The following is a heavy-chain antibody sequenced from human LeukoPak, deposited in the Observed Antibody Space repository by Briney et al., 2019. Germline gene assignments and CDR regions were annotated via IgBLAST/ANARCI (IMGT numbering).Heavy chain of an antibody. J-gene: IGHJ4*02. CDR2: ISAYNGNT. CDR1: GYTFTSYG. CDR3: ARDLRAFVATKGFDY. D-gene: IGHD5-12*01. Sequence: ASVKVSCKASGYTFTSYGISWVRQAPGQGLEWMGWISAYNGNTNYAQKLQGRVTMTTDTSTSTAYMELRSLRSDDTAVYYCARDLRAFVATKGFDYWVQGTLVTVSS. V-gene: IGHV1-18*01.